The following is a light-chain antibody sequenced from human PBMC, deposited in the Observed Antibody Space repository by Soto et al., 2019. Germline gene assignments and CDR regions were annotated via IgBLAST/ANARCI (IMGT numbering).Light chain of an antibody. V-gene: IGKV3-20*01. CDR3: QQYGSSPPYT. CDR2: GAS. Sequence: EIVLTQSPGTLSLSPGERATLSCRASQSVSSSYLAWYQKKPGQAPRLLIYGASSRATGIPDRFSGSGSGTVFTLTISRLEPEDFAVYYCQQYGSSPPYTFGQGTKLEIK. J-gene: IGKJ2*01. CDR1: QSVSSSY.